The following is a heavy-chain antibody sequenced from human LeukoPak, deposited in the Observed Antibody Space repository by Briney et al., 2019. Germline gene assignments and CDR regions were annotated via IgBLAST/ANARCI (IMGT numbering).Heavy chain of an antibody. V-gene: IGHV1-8*01. CDR2: MNPNSGNT. D-gene: IGHD6-13*01. Sequence: VASVKVSCKASGYTFTSYDINWVRQAPGQGLEWMGWMNPNSGNTGYAQKFQGRVTMTRNTSISTAYMELSSLRSEDTAVYYCARGEQQLLDAFDIWGQGTMVTVSS. CDR1: GYTFTSYD. J-gene: IGHJ3*02. CDR3: ARGEQQLLDAFDI.